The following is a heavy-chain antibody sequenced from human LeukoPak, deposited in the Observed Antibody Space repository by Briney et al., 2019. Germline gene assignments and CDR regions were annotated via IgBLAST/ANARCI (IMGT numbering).Heavy chain of an antibody. Sequence: SETLSLTCTVSGGSITRANQYWDWVRQPPGKELEWIGSVDYSGNTYYNPSLKSRVTMSVDAPKAQFSLKLISVTAADTAVYYCARAPSGCGGTCPSDHWGPGTQATVSS. CDR3: ARAPSGCGGTCPSDH. CDR1: GGSITRANQY. V-gene: IGHV4-39*01. J-gene: IGHJ4*02. CDR2: VDYSGNT. D-gene: IGHD2-15*01.